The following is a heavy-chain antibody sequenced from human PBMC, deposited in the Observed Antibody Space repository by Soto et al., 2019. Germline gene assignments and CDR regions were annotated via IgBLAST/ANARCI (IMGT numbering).Heavy chain of an antibody. D-gene: IGHD1-1*01. V-gene: IGHV4-34*01. CDR3: ASNEVPDY. CDR1: GGSFSDYY. Sequence: PSETLSLTCAVYGGSFSDYYWSWIRQPPGKGLEWIGEINHSGSTNYNPSLKSRVTISVDTSKNQFSLRLSSVTAADTAVYYCASNEVPDYWGQGTLVTVSS. CDR2: INHSGST. J-gene: IGHJ4*02.